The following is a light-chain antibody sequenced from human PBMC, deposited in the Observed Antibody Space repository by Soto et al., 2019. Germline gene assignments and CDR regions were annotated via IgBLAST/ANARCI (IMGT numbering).Light chain of an antibody. CDR3: CSYALSSSYV. Sequence: QSALTQPASVSGSPGQSITIACTGTSGVVGSYSHVSWYQQHPGKAPRLIIYEGSKRPSGVSHRFSASGSDKTASLTISGLQAEDEAAYYCCSYALSSSYVFGAGTKVTVL. V-gene: IGLV2-23*01. CDR1: SGVVGSYSH. CDR2: EGS. J-gene: IGLJ1*01.